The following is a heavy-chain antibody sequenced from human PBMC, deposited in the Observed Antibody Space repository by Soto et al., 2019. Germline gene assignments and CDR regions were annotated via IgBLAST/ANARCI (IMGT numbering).Heavy chain of an antibody. CDR2: IIPIFGTA. Sequence: QVQLVQSGAEVKKPGSSVKVSCKASGGTFSSYAISWVRQAPGQGLEWMGGIIPIFGTANYAQKFQGRVTITADESTSTAYMEMSSLRSEDTAVYYCARGKAPNSSCWYYYYYGMDVWGQGTTVTVSS. CDR1: GGTFSSYA. CDR3: ARGKAPNSSCWYYYYYGMDV. D-gene: IGHD6-19*01. J-gene: IGHJ6*02. V-gene: IGHV1-69*01.